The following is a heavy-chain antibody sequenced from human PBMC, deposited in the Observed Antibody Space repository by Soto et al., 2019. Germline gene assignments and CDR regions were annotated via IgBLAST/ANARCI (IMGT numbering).Heavy chain of an antibody. CDR1: GFTFSSYA. J-gene: IGHJ6*02. Sequence: EVQLLESGGGLVQPGGSLRLSCAASGFTFSSYAMSWVRQAPGKGLEWVSAISGSGASTFYADSVKGRFTISRDNSKNTLYLQMNSLRVEDTAIYYCAKNRDGYYYTGTDVWGQGTTVTVSS. CDR3: AKNRDGYYYTGTDV. V-gene: IGHV3-23*01. CDR2: ISGSGAST.